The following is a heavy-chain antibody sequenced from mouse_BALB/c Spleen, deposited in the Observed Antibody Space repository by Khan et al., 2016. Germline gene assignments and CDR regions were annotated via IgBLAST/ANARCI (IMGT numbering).Heavy chain of an antibody. V-gene: IGHV2-6-7*01. J-gene: IGHJ3*01. CDR3: ASYYDYDGGFAY. D-gene: IGHD2-4*01. CDR1: GFSITGFA. CDR2: IWGDGST. Sequence: VELVESGPGLVAPSQSLSITCTVSGFSITGFAVNWVRQPPGKGLEWLGVIWGDGSTDYDSALNSRLSISKDDSKSQGFLKMNSLQTDDTARYYCASYYDYDGGFAYWGQGTLVTVSA.